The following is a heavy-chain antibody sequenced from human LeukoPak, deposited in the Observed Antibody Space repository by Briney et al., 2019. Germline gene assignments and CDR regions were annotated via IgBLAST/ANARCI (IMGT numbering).Heavy chain of an antibody. D-gene: IGHD3-10*01. CDR1: GGSISSYY. Sequence: SETLSLTCTVSGGSISSYYWSWIRQPAGKGLEWIGRIYTGGSTNYNPSLKSRVTMSVDTSKNQFSLKLSSVTAADTAVYYCARGDPYYYGSGTHWFDPWGQGTLVTVSS. J-gene: IGHJ5*02. CDR2: IYTGGST. V-gene: IGHV4-4*07. CDR3: ARGDPYYYGSGTHWFDP.